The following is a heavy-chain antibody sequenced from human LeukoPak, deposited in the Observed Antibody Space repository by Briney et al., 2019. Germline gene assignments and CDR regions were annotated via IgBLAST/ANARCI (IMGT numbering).Heavy chain of an antibody. Sequence: ASVKVSCKASGHTFTSYDINWVRQATGQGLEWMGWMNPNSGNTGYAQKFQGRVTMTRNTSISTAYMELSSLRSEDTAVYYCARAKDIAGGPDYWGQGTLVTVSS. J-gene: IGHJ4*02. CDR3: ARAKDIAGGPDY. CDR2: MNPNSGNT. V-gene: IGHV1-8*01. CDR1: GHTFTSYD. D-gene: IGHD5-12*01.